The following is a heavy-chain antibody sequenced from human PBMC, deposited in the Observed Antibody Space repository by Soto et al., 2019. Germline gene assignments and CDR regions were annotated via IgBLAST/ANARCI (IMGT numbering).Heavy chain of an antibody. D-gene: IGHD6-6*01. CDR2: ISAYNGNT. CDR1: GYTFTSYG. V-gene: IGHV1-18*01. J-gene: IGHJ5*02. Sequence: ASVKVSCKASGYTFTSYGISWVRQAPGQGLEWMGWISAYNGNTNYAQKLQGRVTMTTDTSTSTAYMELRSLRSDDTAVYYCARGTPTIAARPTLLRYWFDPWGQGTLVTV. CDR3: ARGTPTIAARPTLLRYWFDP.